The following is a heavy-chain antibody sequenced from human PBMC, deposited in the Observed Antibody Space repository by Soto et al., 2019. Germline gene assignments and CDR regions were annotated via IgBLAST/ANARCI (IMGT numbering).Heavy chain of an antibody. D-gene: IGHD5-12*01. Sequence: PSETLSLTCTVSGGSVSSGSYYWSWIWQPTGKGLEWIGYIYYSGSTNYNPSLKSRVTISVDTSKNQFSLKLSSVTAADTAVYYCAREHSGYDYVVGAGVYYFDYWGQGTTVTVSS. J-gene: IGHJ4*03. CDR2: IYYSGST. V-gene: IGHV4-61*01. CDR1: GGSVSSGSYY. CDR3: AREHSGYDYVVGAGVYYFDY.